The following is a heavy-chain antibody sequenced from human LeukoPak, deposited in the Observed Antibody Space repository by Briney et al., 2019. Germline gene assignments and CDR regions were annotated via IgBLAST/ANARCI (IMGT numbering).Heavy chain of an antibody. V-gene: IGHV1-69*01. Sequence: GASVKVSCKASGGTFSSYAISWVRQAPGQGLEWMGGIIPILGTANYAQKFQGRVTITADESTSTAYMELSSLRSEDTAVYYCVRGLWRSDYPLGYWGQGTLVTVSS. J-gene: IGHJ4*02. CDR2: IIPILGTA. D-gene: IGHD4-11*01. CDR1: GGTFSSYA. CDR3: VRGLWRSDYPLGY.